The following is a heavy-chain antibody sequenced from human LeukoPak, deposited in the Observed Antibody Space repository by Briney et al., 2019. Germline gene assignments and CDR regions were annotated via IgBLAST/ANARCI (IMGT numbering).Heavy chain of an antibody. Sequence: GGSLRLSCVASGFTFSSDVMAWVRQAPGKGLEWVSSIIGSGGSRYYADSVKGRVTISRDNSKNTLYLQIYSLRAEDTAIYYCAKGSKGTYDYWGQGTLVTVSS. V-gene: IGHV3-23*01. CDR3: AKGSKGTYDY. J-gene: IGHJ4*02. CDR1: GFTFSSDV. CDR2: IIGSGGSR.